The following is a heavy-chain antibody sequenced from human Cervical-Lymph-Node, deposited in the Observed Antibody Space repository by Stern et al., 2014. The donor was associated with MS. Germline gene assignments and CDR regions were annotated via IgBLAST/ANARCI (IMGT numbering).Heavy chain of an antibody. CDR3: ERARRGRGYHSGQTLYDAFDI. J-gene: IGHJ3*02. V-gene: IGHV3-11*01. D-gene: IGHD3-22*01. CDR2: ISSSGSTL. Sequence: MQLVESGGGLVKPGGSLRLSCAASGFTFSYYYMSWIRQAPGKGLEWVSYISSSGSTLYYADSVKGRFTISRDNGKNSLYLQMNSLRAEEKAVYYCERARRGRGYHSGQTLYDAFDIWGQGTMVTVSS. CDR1: GFTFSYYY.